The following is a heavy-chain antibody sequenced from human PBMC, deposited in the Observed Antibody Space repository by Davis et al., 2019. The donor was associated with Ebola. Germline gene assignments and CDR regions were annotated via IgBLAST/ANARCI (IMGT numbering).Heavy chain of an antibody. CDR1: GYTFTSYA. J-gene: IGHJ6*03. V-gene: IGHV1-3*01. CDR3: ARDGRDCSSTSCKVRYYYYYMDV. CDR2: INAGNGNT. Sequence: ASVKVSCKASGYTFTSYAMHWVRQAPGQRLEWMGWINAGNGNTKYSQKFQGRVTITADEYTSTAYMELSSLRSEDTAVYYCARDGRDCSSTSCKVRYYYYYMDVWGKGTTVTVSS. D-gene: IGHD2-2*01.